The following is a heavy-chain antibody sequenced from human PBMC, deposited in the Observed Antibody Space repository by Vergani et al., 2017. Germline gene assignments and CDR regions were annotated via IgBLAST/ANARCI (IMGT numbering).Heavy chain of an antibody. CDR1: GFTFSSYG. J-gene: IGHJ6*02. D-gene: IGHD6-19*01. CDR2: IWYDRSNK. Sequence: QVQLVESGGGVVQPGRSLRLSCAASGFTFSSYGMHWVRQAPGKGLEWVAVIWYDRSNKYYADSVKGRFTISRDNSKNTLYLQMNSLRAEDTAVYYCARDRVAVADEGMDVWGQGTTVTVSS. CDR3: ARDRVAVADEGMDV. V-gene: IGHV3-33*01.